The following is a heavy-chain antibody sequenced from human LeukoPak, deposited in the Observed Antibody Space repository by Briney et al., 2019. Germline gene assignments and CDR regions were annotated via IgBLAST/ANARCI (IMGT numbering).Heavy chain of an antibody. Sequence: GGSLRLSCAGSGFIFSDYSMHWVRQAPGKGLEYVSTVTRSGGSTYYANSVKGRFTISRDNSKNTLYLQMGSLRAEDLGVYYCTRGHYYDTGGYPSFDYWGQGTVVTVSS. CDR3: TRGHYYDTGGYPSFDY. V-gene: IGHV3-64*01. D-gene: IGHD3-22*01. CDR1: GFIFSDYS. CDR2: VTRSGGST. J-gene: IGHJ4*02.